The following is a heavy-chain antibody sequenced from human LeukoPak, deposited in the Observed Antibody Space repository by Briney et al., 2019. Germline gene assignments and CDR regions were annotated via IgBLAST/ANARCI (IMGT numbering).Heavy chain of an antibody. CDR2: IYYSGST. CDR3: AREVVDIVATIDY. Sequence: SETLSLTCTVSGGSISSGGYYWSRIRQHPGKGLEWIGYIYYSGSTNYNPSLKSRVTISVDTSKNQFSLKLSSVTAADTAVYYCAREVVDIVATIDYWGQGTLVTVSS. CDR1: GGSISSGGYY. J-gene: IGHJ4*02. V-gene: IGHV4-61*08. D-gene: IGHD5-12*01.